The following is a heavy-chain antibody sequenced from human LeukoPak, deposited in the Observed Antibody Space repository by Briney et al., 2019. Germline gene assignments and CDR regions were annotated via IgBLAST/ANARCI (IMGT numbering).Heavy chain of an antibody. V-gene: IGHV3-72*01. CDR1: GFAVSDHY. Sequence: PGGSLRLSCAVSGFAVSDHYMVWVRQAPGKGLEWVGRIKDERNSDTTDYVASVKGRFTISRDDSKNSLYLQMNSLKTEDTAVYYCTRRRTGMGAGAGIDYWGQGTLVTVST. CDR2: IKDERNSDTT. CDR3: TRRRTGMGAGAGIDY. D-gene: IGHD1-14*01. J-gene: IGHJ4*02.